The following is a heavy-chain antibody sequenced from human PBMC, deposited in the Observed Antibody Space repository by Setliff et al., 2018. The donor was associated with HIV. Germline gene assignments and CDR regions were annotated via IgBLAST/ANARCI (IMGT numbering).Heavy chain of an antibody. CDR2: SYYSGST. Sequence: SETLSLTCTVAGGSISSSSYYWGWNRQPPGKGLEWIGSSYYSGSTYYNPSLKSRVTISVDTSKNQFSLKLSSVTAADTAVYYCPSPASGRSSGQYHYWGHGTLLTVSS. D-gene: IGHD6-19*01. CDR1: GGSISSSSYY. CDR3: PSPASGRSSGQYHY. J-gene: IGHJ4*01. V-gene: IGHV4-39*01.